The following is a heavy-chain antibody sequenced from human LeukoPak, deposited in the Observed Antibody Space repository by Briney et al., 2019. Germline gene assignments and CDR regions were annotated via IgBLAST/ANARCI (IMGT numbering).Heavy chain of an antibody. Sequence: GASVKVSCKASGGTFSSYAISWVRQAPGQVLEWMGRIIPILGIANYAQKFQGRVTITADKSTSTAYMELSSLRSEDTAVYYCASYYDFWSGPYGMDVWGQGTTVTVSS. CDR1: GGTFSSYA. CDR2: IIPILGIA. J-gene: IGHJ6*02. D-gene: IGHD3-3*01. V-gene: IGHV1-69*04. CDR3: ASYYDFWSGPYGMDV.